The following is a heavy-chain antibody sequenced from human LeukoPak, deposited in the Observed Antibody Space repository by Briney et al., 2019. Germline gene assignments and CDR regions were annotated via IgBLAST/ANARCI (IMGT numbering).Heavy chain of an antibody. J-gene: IGHJ4*02. CDR2: IYYSGST. CDR3: ARVPPDDYGDYYYFDY. Sequence: PSETLSLTCTVSGGSISSYYWSWIRQPPGKGLEWIGYIYYSGSTNYNPSLKSRVTISVDTSKNQFSLKLSSVTAADTALYYCARVPPDDYGDYYYFDYWGQGTLVTVSS. V-gene: IGHV4-59*01. CDR1: GGSISSYY. D-gene: IGHD4-17*01.